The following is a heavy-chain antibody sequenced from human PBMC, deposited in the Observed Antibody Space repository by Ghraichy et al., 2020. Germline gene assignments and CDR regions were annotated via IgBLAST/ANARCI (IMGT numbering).Heavy chain of an antibody. Sequence: ASVKVSCKASGYTFTSYGISWVRQAPGQGLEWMGWISAYNGNTNYAQKLQGRVTMTTDTSTSTAYMELRSLRSDDTAVYYCARDLLAAGRHYYYYGMDVWGQGTTVTVSS. CDR3: ARDLLAAGRHYYYYGMDV. D-gene: IGHD6-13*01. CDR1: GYTFTSYG. CDR2: ISAYNGNT. V-gene: IGHV1-18*01. J-gene: IGHJ6*02.